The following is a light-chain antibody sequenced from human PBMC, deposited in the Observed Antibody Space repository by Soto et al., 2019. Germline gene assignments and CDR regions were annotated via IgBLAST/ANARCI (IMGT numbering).Light chain of an antibody. V-gene: IGLV1-51*01. Sequence: QSVLTQPPSVSAAPGQKVTTSCSGSNSNIGANSVSWYQHLPGTAPKVVIYDDDKRPSGIPDRFSGSKSGTSATLDITGLQIGDEADYYCGTWHSTLSVEWVFGGGTKLTVL. CDR3: GTWHSTLSVEWV. CDR2: DDD. CDR1: NSNIGANS. J-gene: IGLJ3*02.